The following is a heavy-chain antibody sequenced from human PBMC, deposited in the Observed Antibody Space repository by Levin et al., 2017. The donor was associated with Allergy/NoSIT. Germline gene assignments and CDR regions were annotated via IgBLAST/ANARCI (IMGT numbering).Heavy chain of an antibody. CDR2: IHSSGNT. Sequence: SETLSLTCTVSGGSITSGHYYWSWIRQPPGTGLEWIGYIHSSGNTYYNASLKSRVTISEDTSKNQFSLKLSSVTAADTAVYYCARDGLRLDAFDIWGHGTTVTVSP. J-gene: IGHJ3*02. V-gene: IGHV4-30-4*01. D-gene: IGHD2-15*01. CDR3: ARDGLRLDAFDI. CDR1: GGSITSGHYY.